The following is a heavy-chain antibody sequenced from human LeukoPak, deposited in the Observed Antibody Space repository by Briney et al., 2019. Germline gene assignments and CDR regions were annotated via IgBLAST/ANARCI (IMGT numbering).Heavy chain of an antibody. J-gene: IGHJ4*02. V-gene: IGHV1-2*02. CDR2: IHPDRGTT. CDR1: GYTLTGYY. D-gene: IGHD2-2*01. Sequence: GASVKVSCKASGYTLTGYYMHWVRQAPGQGLEWMGWIHPDRGTTNYAQKFQGRVTMTRDTSITAAYMELSRLRSDDTAVYYCARRYCSSTSCYYFDYWGQGTLVTVSS. CDR3: ARRYCSSTSCYYFDY.